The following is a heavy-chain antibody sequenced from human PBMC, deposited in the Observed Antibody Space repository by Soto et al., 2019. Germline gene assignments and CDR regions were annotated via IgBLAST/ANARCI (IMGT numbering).Heavy chain of an antibody. D-gene: IGHD3-10*01. CDR3: ARGWVGVGQGVFDY. CDR1: GFTFSSYG. J-gene: IGHJ4*02. V-gene: IGHV3-33*01. Sequence: QVQLVESGGGVVQPGRSLRLSCAASGFTFSSYGMHWVRQAPGKGLEWVAVIWYDGSNKYYADSVKGRFTISRDNSKNTLYLQMNSLRAEDTAVYYCARGWVGVGQGVFDYWGQGTLVTVSS. CDR2: IWYDGSNK.